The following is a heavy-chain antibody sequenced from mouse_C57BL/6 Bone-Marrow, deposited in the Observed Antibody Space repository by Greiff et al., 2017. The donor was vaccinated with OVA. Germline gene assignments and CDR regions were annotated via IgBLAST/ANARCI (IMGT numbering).Heavy chain of an antibody. J-gene: IGHJ3*01. Sequence: VQLQQSGPELVKPGASVKISCKASGYTFTDYYMNWVKQSHGKSLEWIGDINPNNGGTSYNQKFKGKATLTVDKSSSTAYMELRSLTSEDSAVYFCASGGYYGTQFGYWGQGTLVTVSA. V-gene: IGHV1-26*01. CDR1: GYTFTDYY. CDR3: ASGGYYGTQFGY. CDR2: INPNNGGT. D-gene: IGHD1-1*01.